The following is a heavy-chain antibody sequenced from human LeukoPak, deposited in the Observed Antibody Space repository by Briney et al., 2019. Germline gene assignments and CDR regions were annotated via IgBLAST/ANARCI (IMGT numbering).Heavy chain of an antibody. CDR3: ARLSKGRYFDYIFDH. Sequence: PSETLSLTCTVSGGSVSSYEYYWGWIRQPPGKGLEWIGNTYYSGIAYYNPSLKSRLTMSVDTSTNQFSLKMSSVTAADTAVYYCARLSKGRYFDYIFDHWGQGALVTVSP. J-gene: IGHJ4*02. CDR1: GGSVSSYEYY. V-gene: IGHV4-39*01. D-gene: IGHD3-9*01. CDR2: TYYSGIA.